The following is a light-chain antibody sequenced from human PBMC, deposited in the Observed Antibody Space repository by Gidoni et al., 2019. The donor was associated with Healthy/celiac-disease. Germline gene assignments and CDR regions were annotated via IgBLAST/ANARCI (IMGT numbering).Light chain of an antibody. J-gene: IGKJ2*02. CDR3: QQLNSYPPGT. CDR1: QGISSY. Sequence: DIQLTQSPSFLSASVGDRVTITCRASQGISSYLAWDQQKPGKAPKLLIYAASTLQSGVPSRFSGSGSGTEFTLTISSLQPEDFATYYCQQLNSYPPGTFGQGTKLEIK. V-gene: IGKV1-9*01. CDR2: AAS.